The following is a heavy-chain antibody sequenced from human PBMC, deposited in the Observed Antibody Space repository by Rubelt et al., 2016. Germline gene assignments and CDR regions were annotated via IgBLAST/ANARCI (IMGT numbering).Heavy chain of an antibody. J-gene: IGHJ6*02. CDR1: GFTFSTYG. CDR2: ISYDGSNK. V-gene: IGHV3-30*18. Sequence: QVQLVESGGGVVQPGRSLRLSCAASGFTFSTYGIHWVRQAPGKGLEWVAVISYDGSNKFYTDSVKGRFTISRDNAKNTVYLQMNSLRAEDTAVYYCAKSTIAYYYFYGMDVWGQGTTVTVSS. CDR3: AKSTIAYYYFYGMDV. D-gene: IGHD2-21*01.